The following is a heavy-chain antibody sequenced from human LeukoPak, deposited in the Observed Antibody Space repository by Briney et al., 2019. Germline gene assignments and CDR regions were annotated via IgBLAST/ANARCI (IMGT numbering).Heavy chain of an antibody. CDR3: ATAVAVSVY. Sequence: GGSLRLSCAAPGFTFSSYAMSWARQAPGKGLEWVSAISGSGGSTYYADSVKGRFTISRDNAKNSLYLQMNSLRAEDTAVYYCATAVAVSVYWGQGTLVTVSS. J-gene: IGHJ4*02. D-gene: IGHD6-19*01. CDR1: GFTFSSYA. CDR2: ISGSGGST. V-gene: IGHV3-23*01.